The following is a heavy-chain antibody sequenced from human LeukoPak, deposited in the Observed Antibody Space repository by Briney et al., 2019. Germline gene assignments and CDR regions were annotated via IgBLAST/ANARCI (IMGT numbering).Heavy chain of an antibody. D-gene: IGHD1-26*01. CDR1: GFTFSSYW. V-gene: IGHV3-7*01. CDR2: IKQDGSEK. CDR3: ARDWAYNGGSYGVD. Sequence: GGSLRLSCAASGFTFSSYWMSWVRQAPGKGLEWVANIKQDGSEKYYVDSVKGRFTISRDNAKNSLYLQMNSLRAEDTAVYYCARDWAYNGGSYGVDWGQGTLVTVSS. J-gene: IGHJ4*02.